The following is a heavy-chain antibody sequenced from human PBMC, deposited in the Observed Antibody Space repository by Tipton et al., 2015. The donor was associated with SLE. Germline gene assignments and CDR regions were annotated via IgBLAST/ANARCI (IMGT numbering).Heavy chain of an antibody. CDR2: IYTRGST. CDR3: ARLVAARPGYYCGMDV. V-gene: IGHV4-4*07. CDR1: GGSISSHY. J-gene: IGHJ6*02. D-gene: IGHD6-6*01. Sequence: TLSLTCTVSGGSISSHYLGWIRQPAGKGLEWIGRIYTRGSTNYNPSLKSRVTISVDTSKNQLSLNLESVTAADTAVYYCARLVAARPGYYCGMDVWGQGTTVTVSS.